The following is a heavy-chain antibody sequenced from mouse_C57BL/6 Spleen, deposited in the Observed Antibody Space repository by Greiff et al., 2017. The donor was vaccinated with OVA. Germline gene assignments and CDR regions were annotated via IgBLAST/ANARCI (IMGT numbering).Heavy chain of an antibody. J-gene: IGHJ3*01. D-gene: IGHD2-4*01. CDR3: ARGDDYDAFAY. CDR1: GYTFTTYP. Sequence: VKVVESGAELVKPGASVKMSCKASGYTFTTYPIEWMKQNHGKSLEWIGNFHPYNDDTKYNEKFKGKATLTVEKSSSTVYLELSRLTSDDSAVYYCARGDDYDAFAYWGQGTLVTVSA. CDR2: FHPYNDDT. V-gene: IGHV1-47*01.